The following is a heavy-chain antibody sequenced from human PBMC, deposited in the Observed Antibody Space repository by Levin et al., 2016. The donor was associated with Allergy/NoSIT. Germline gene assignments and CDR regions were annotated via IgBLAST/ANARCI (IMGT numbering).Heavy chain of an antibody. V-gene: IGHV3-23*01. CDR2: ISGSGGST. D-gene: IGHD2-21*02. Sequence: VRQAPGKGLEWVSAISGSGGSTYYADSVKGRFTISRDNSKNTLYLQMNSLRAEDTAVYYCAKARPGVTAWLDYWGQGTLVTVSS. J-gene: IGHJ4*02. CDR3: AKARPGVTAWLDY.